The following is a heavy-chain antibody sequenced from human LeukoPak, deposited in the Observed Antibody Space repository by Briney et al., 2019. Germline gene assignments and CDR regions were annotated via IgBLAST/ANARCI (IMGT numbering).Heavy chain of an antibody. CDR1: GGSFRGYY. J-gene: IGHJ4*02. V-gene: IGHV4-34*01. CDR2: IYYSGST. D-gene: IGHD3-22*01. Sequence: AETLSLTCAVYGGSFRGYYWSWIRQPPGKGLEWIGSIYYSGSTYYNPSLKSRVTISVDTSKYQFSLKLSSVTAADTAVYYCARVDDSSGYYYDYWGQGTLVTVSS. CDR3: ARVDDSSGYYYDY.